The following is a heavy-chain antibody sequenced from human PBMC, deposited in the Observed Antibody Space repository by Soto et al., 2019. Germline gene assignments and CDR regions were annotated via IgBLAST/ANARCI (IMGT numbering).Heavy chain of an antibody. CDR3: TTVDFLVPAAVWGNYYYGMDV. CDR1: GFTFSNAW. D-gene: IGHD2-2*01. J-gene: IGHJ6*02. CDR2: IKSKTDGGTT. V-gene: IGHV3-15*07. Sequence: GGSLRLSCAASGFTFSNAWMNWVRQAPWKGLEWVGRIKSKTDGGTTDYAAPVKGRFTISRDDSKNTLYLQMNSLKTEDTAVYYCTTVDFLVPAAVWGNYYYGMDVWCQGTTVTVSS.